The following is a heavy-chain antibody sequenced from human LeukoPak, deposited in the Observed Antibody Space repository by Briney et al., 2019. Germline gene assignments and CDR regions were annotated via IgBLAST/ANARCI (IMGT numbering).Heavy chain of an antibody. J-gene: IGHJ4*02. D-gene: IGHD3-10*01. CDR2: ISGSGGST. Sequence: GGSLRLSCATSGFTFSSYAMSWVRQAPGKGLEWVSAISGSGGSTYYADSVKGRFTISRDNSKNTLYLQMNSLRAEDTAVYYCAKDDRGSGTKGDFWGQGTLVTVSS. CDR1: GFTFSSYA. CDR3: AKDDRGSGTKGDF. V-gene: IGHV3-23*01.